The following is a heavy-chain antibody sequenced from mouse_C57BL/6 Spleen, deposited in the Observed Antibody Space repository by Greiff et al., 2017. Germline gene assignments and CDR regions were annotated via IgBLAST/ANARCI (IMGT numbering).Heavy chain of an antibody. Sequence: QVQLKESGAELVKPGASVKMSCKASGYTFTTYPIEWMKQNHGKSLEWIGNFHPYNDDTKYNEKFKGKATLTVEKSSSTVYLELSRLTSDDSAVYYCARGGYYDGGAFAYWGQGTLVTVSA. D-gene: IGHD1-1*01. J-gene: IGHJ3*01. CDR1: GYTFTTYP. V-gene: IGHV1-47*01. CDR3: ARGGYYDGGAFAY. CDR2: FHPYNDDT.